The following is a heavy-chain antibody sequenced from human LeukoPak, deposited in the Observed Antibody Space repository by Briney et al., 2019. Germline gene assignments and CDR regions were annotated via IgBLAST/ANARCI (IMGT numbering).Heavy chain of an antibody. V-gene: IGHV1-2*02. D-gene: IGHD6-19*01. J-gene: IGHJ4*02. Sequence: ASVKVSCKASGYTFTGYYMHWVRQAPGQGLEWMGWINPNSGGTNYAQKFQGRVNMTRDTSISTAYMELSRLRSDDTAVYYCARGYSSGWYCFDTWGQGTLVTVSS. CDR1: GYTFTGYY. CDR3: ARGYSSGWYCFDT. CDR2: INPNSGGT.